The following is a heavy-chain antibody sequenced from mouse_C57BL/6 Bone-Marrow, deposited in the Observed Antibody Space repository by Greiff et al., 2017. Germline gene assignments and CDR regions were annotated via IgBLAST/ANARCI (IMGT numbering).Heavy chain of an antibody. D-gene: IGHD1-1*01. V-gene: IGHV14-4*01. CDR1: GFNIQDDY. CDR2: IDPENGDT. J-gene: IGHJ1*03. Sequence: EVQLQQSGAELVRPGASVKLSCTASGFNIQDDYMHWVKQRPEQGLEWIGWIDPENGDTEYASKFQGKATITADSSSNTASLQLSSLTSEDTAVYYCTTFYGSSYLRYIDVWGTGTTVTVSS. CDR3: TTFYGSSYLRYIDV.